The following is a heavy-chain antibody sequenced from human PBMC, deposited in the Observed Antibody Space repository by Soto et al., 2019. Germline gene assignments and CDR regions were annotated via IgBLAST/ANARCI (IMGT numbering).Heavy chain of an antibody. CDR3: ARDQESSWSYYFDY. CDR1: VFTFSSYS. D-gene: IGHD6-13*01. CDR2: ISSSSSYI. Sequence: GGSLRLSCAASVFTFSSYSMNWVRQAPGKGLEWVSSISSSSSYIYYADSVKGRFTISRDNAKNSLYLQMNSLRAEDTAVYYCARDQESSWSYYFDYWGQGTLVTVSS. V-gene: IGHV3-21*01. J-gene: IGHJ4*02.